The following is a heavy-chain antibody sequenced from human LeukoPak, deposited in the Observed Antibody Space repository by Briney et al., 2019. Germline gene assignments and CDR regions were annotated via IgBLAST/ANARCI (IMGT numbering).Heavy chain of an antibody. V-gene: IGHV3-23*01. CDR3: AKDLFTYYYGSGSYPFDY. CDR1: GFTFSDHY. J-gene: IGHJ4*02. CDR2: ISGSGGST. D-gene: IGHD3-10*01. Sequence: GGSLRLSCAASGFTFSDHYLDWVRQAPGKGLEWVSAISGSGGSTYYADSVKGRFTISRDNSKNTLYLQMNSLRAEDTAVYYCAKDLFTYYYGSGSYPFDYWGQGTLVTVSS.